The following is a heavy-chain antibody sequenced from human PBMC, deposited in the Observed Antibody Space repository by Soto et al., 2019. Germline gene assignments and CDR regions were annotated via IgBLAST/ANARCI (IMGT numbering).Heavy chain of an antibody. J-gene: IGHJ6*02. CDR2: IIPIFGTA. CDR3: ARDPRGGTMVRGVIHYYYYGMDV. CDR1: GGTFSSYA. D-gene: IGHD3-10*01. Sequence: ASVKVSCKASGGTFSSYAISWVRQAPGQGLEWMGGIIPIFGTANYAQKFQGRVTITADESTSTAYMELGSLRSEDTAVYYCARDPRGGTMVRGVIHYYYYGMDVWGQGTTVTVSS. V-gene: IGHV1-69*13.